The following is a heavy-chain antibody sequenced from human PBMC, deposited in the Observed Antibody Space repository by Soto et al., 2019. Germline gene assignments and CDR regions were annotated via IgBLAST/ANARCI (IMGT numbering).Heavy chain of an antibody. D-gene: IGHD1-1*01. CDR2: IKNKTEGGTT. V-gene: IGHV3-15*07. Sequence: EVQLVESGGGLVEPGGSLRLSCAASGFSFIDAWMNWVRQAPGKGLEWVGRIKNKTEGGTTDDAAPVKGRFTISRDDSKNTLYLQMNSLKTEDTAVYYCVTGTTGTMGKLDHWGQGTLVTVSS. CDR3: VTGTTGTMGKLDH. J-gene: IGHJ4*02. CDR1: GFSFIDAW.